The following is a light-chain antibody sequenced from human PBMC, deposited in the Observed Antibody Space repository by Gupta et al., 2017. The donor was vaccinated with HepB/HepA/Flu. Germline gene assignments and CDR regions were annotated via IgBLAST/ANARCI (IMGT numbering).Light chain of an antibody. CDR2: RDN. V-gene: IGLV1-44*01. J-gene: IGLJ2*01. CDR1: SSNIGTNS. Sequence: QSVLTQPPSASGTPGQRVTIYCSGSSSNIGTNSVNWDQQLPGTAPKLLIYRDNRRPSGVPDRFSGSKSGTSASLAISGLQSEDEADYYCATWDDSLNGVLFGGGTKLTV. CDR3: ATWDDSLNGVL.